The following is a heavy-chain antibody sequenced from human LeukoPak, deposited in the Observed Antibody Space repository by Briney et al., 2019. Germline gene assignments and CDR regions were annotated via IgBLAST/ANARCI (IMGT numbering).Heavy chain of an antibody. CDR3: ARGHYDILTASYKWTPDY. CDR2: ITSGGTYT. V-gene: IGHV3-21*06. D-gene: IGHD3-9*01. CDR1: GFTFSNYW. Sequence: PGGSLRLSCAASGFTFSNYWMHWVRQAPGKGLEWVSSITSGGTYTYYADSVKGRFTTSRDNAKNSLSLQLSSLRAEDTAVYYCARGHYDILTASYKWTPDYWGQGILVTVSS. J-gene: IGHJ4*02.